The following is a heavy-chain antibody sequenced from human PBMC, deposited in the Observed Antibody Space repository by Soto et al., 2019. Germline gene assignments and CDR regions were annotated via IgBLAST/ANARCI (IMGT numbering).Heavy chain of an antibody. Sequence: SETLSLTCTVSGGSISISSNHWCWIRQPPGKGLEWIGNIDYSENTYYNPSLKSRVTISVDTSKNQFSLRLTSVTAADTAVYYCATHPPYGPLDHWGQGTLVTVSS. CDR3: ATHPPYGPLDH. D-gene: IGHD4-17*01. CDR1: GGSISISSNH. V-gene: IGHV4-39*01. CDR2: IDYSENT. J-gene: IGHJ4*02.